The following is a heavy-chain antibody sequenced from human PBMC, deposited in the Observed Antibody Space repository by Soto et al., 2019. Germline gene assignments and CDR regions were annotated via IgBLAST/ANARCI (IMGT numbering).Heavy chain of an antibody. V-gene: IGHV4-31*03. J-gene: IGHJ4*02. CDR2: IYYSGST. D-gene: IGHD3-10*01. Sequence: PSETLSLTCTVSGGSISSGGYYWSWIRQHPGKGLEWIGYIYYSGSTYYNPSLKSRVTISVDTSTSTVYMDLSSLRSEDTAVYYCARGLYSGDYWGQGTLVTVSS. CDR3: ARGLYSGDY. CDR1: GGSISSGGYY.